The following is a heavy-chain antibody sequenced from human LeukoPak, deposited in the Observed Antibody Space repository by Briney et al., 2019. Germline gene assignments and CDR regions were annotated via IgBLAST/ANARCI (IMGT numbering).Heavy chain of an antibody. CDR1: GGSISNYY. CDR3: ATTSQWLVPGAFDI. V-gene: IGHV4-59*08. D-gene: IGHD6-19*01. CDR2: IYYSGST. J-gene: IGHJ3*02. Sequence: SETLSLTCTVSGGSISNYYWSWIRQPPGKGLEWIGYIYYSGSTNYNPSLKSRVTISVDTSKNQFSLKLDSVTAADTAVYYCATTSQWLVPGAFDIWGQGTMVTVSS.